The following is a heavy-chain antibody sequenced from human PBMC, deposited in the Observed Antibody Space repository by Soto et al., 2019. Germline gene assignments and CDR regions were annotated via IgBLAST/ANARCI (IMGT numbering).Heavy chain of an antibody. J-gene: IGHJ6*02. V-gene: IGHV4-30-4*01. CDR1: GGSISSGDYY. CDR3: ARGTAPPGRWLDYYYYGMDV. D-gene: IGHD3-22*01. Sequence: QVQLQESGPGLVKPSQTLSLTCTVSGGSISSGDYYWSWIRQPPGKGLEWIGYIYYSGSTYYNPSLKSRVTISVDTSKNQFSLKLSSVTAADTAVYYCARGTAPPGRWLDYYYYGMDVWGQGTTVTVSS. CDR2: IYYSGST.